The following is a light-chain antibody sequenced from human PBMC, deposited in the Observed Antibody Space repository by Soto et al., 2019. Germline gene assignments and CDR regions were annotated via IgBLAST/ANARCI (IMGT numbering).Light chain of an antibody. CDR3: QQYGDSPWT. V-gene: IGKV3-20*01. Sequence: EIVLTQSPGTLSLSPGERATLSCRASQSVSSSYLVWYQQKPGQAPRPLIYSTSSRATGIPDRFSGSGSGTDFTLTISRLEPEDFAVYYCQQYGDSPWTFGQGNKVEIK. CDR1: QSVSSSY. CDR2: STS. J-gene: IGKJ1*01.